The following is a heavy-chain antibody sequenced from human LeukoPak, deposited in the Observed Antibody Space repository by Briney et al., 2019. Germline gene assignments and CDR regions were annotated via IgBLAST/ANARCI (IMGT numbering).Heavy chain of an antibody. Sequence: GGSLKLSCAASGFTFSGSAMHWVRQASGKGLEWVGRIRSKANSYATAYAASVKGRFTISRDDSKNTAYLQMNSLKTEDTAVYYCTRLYRGVPAATREYYFDYWGQGTLVTVSS. CDR3: TRLYRGVPAATREYYFDY. V-gene: IGHV3-73*01. J-gene: IGHJ4*02. CDR2: IRSKANSYAT. CDR1: GFTFSGSA. D-gene: IGHD2-2*01.